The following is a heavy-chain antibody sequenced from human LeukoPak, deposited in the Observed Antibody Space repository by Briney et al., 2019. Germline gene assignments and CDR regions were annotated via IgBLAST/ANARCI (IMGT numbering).Heavy chain of an antibody. CDR1: GGSISDYY. V-gene: IGHV4-59*01. CDR3: ARDPWYYGMDV. J-gene: IGHJ6*02. Sequence: PSETLSLTCSVSGGSISDYYWSWIRQPPGKGLEWIGYIYYSGSTNYNPSLKSRVTISVDTSKNQFSLKLSSVTAADTAVYYCARDPWYYGMDVWGQGTTVTVSS. CDR2: IYYSGST.